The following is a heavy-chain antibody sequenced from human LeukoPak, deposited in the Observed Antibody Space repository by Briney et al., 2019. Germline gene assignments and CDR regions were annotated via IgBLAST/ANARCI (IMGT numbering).Heavy chain of an antibody. CDR2: INSDGSNT. D-gene: IGHD1-26*01. J-gene: IGHJ4*02. CDR3: AKGGKWDVTPFDY. CDR1: GFTFSSYW. V-gene: IGHV3-74*01. Sequence: QTGGSLRLSCAVSGFTFSSYWIHWVRQAPGKGLVWVSRINSDGSNTRYADSVKGRFTISRDNSKNTLYLQVNSLRAEDTAVYYCAKGGKWDVTPFDYWGQGTLVTVSS.